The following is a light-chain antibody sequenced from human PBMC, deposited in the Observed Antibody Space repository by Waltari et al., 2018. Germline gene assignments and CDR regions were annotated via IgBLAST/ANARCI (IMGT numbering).Light chain of an antibody. CDR2: QDD. CDR3: QTWDTNTAV. J-gene: IGLJ1*01. V-gene: IGLV3-1*01. Sequence: SYELTQPASVSVSPGQTATIPCSGHELGHKYTSWYQQKTGQSPVLVMYQDDKRPSWIPERFSGSSSENTATLTSSGTQPVDEADYYCQTWDTNTAVFGTGTTVNVL. CDR1: ELGHKY.